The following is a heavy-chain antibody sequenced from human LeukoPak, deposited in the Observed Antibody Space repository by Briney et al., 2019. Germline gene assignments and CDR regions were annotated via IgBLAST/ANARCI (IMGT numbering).Heavy chain of an antibody. CDR2: IYSGGST. CDR3: AKSRVTAISPLDY. D-gene: IGHD2-21*02. CDR1: AFIFSGHW. V-gene: IGHV3-53*01. Sequence: PGGSLRLSCEGSAFIFSGHWMNWVRQAPGKGLEWVSVIYSGGSTYYADSVKGRFTISRDNSKNTLYLQMNSLRAEDTAVYYCAKSRVTAISPLDYWGQGTLVTVSS. J-gene: IGHJ4*02.